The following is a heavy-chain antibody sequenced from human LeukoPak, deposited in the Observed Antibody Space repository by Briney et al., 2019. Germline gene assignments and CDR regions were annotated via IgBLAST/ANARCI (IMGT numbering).Heavy chain of an antibody. CDR1: GYSFTNYW. V-gene: IGHV5-51*01. CDR3: ARLARIAAAGKGALGY. Sequence: GESLKISCRGSGYSFTNYWIGWVRQMPGKGLEWMGIIYPGDSDTRYSPSFQGQVTISADKSISTAYLQWSSLKASDTAMYYCARLARIAAAGKGALGYWGQGTLVTVSS. D-gene: IGHD6-13*01. CDR2: IYPGDSDT. J-gene: IGHJ4*02.